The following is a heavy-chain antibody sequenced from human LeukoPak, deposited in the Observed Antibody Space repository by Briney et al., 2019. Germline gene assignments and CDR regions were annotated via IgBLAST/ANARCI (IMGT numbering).Heavy chain of an antibody. D-gene: IGHD6-13*01. V-gene: IGHV3-21*01. J-gene: IGHJ5*02. CDR2: ISSSSSYI. CDR1: GFTFSSYS. CDR3: ARDRVPAAAGGGWFNP. Sequence: GGSLRLSCAASGFTFSSYSMNWVRQAPGKGLEWVSSISSSSSYIYYADSVKGRFTISRDNAKNSLYLQMNSLRAEDTAVYYCARDRVPAAAGGGWFNPWGQGTLVTVSS.